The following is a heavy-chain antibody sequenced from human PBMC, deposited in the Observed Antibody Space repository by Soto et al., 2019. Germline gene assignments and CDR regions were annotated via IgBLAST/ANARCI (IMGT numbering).Heavy chain of an antibody. Sequence: ASVKVSCKASGYTLTSYGISWVRQAPGQGLEWMGWISAYNGNTNYAQKLQGRVTMTTDTSTSTAYMELRSLRSDDTAVYYCARAGGDFWSGYFDAFDIWGQGTMVTVSS. J-gene: IGHJ3*02. V-gene: IGHV1-18*04. D-gene: IGHD3-3*01. CDR1: GYTLTSYG. CDR3: ARAGGDFWSGYFDAFDI. CDR2: ISAYNGNT.